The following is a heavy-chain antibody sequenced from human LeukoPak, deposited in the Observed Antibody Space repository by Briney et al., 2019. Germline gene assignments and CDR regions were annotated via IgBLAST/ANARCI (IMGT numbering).Heavy chain of an antibody. CDR1: GDSSYNNIYY. J-gene: IGHJ4*02. Sequence: PSETLSLTCTVSGDSSYNNIYYWGWIRQPPGKGLEWIGTIDYSGSTYYSPSLKSRATISIDTSKNQFSLKLRSLTAADTAVYYCARAPGDGSAYDYWGQGTLVTVSS. CDR2: IDYSGST. D-gene: IGHD3-10*01. CDR3: ARAPGDGSAYDY. V-gene: IGHV4-39*07.